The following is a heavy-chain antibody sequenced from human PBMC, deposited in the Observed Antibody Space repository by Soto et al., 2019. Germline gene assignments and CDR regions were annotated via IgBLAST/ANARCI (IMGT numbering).Heavy chain of an antibody. CDR2: ISYDGSNK. V-gene: IGHV3-30-3*01. CDR1: EFTFSSYT. Sequence: LRLSCEASEFTFSSYTMHWVRQAPGKGLEWVAIISYDGSNKYYADFVKGRFTISRDNSKNTLYLQMNSLRPEDTALYFCARAPRYNAFWSDMDVWGQGTTVTVSS. J-gene: IGHJ6*02. D-gene: IGHD3-3*01. CDR3: ARAPRYNAFWSDMDV.